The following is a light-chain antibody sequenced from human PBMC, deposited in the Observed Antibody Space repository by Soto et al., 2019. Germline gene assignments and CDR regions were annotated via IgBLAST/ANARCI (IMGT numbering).Light chain of an antibody. CDR1: SSNIGTNY. CDR3: ATWDDSLIGRV. V-gene: IGLV1-47*02. CDR2: SNN. J-gene: IGLJ3*02. Sequence: QSVLTQPPSASGTPGQRVTISCSGASSNIGTNYVYWYQQLPGTAPKLLIYSNNQRPSGVPDRFSASKSGTSASLAISGLQSEDEADYYCATWDDSLIGRVFGGGTQLTVL.